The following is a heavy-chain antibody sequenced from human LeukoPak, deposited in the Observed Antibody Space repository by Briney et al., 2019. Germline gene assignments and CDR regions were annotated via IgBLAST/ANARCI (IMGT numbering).Heavy chain of an antibody. CDR3: ARSFTSSYCSSTSCYASPLDY. D-gene: IGHD2-2*01. CDR2: IYPGDSDT. J-gene: IGHJ4*02. V-gene: IGHV5-51*01. CDR1: GCSFTSYW. Sequence: GGSLKISCKGSGCSFTSYWIGWVRRMPGKGLEGMGIIYPGDSDTRYSPSFQGQVTISADKSISTAYLQWSSLKASDTAMYYCARSFTSSYCSSTSCYASPLDYWGQGTLVTVSS.